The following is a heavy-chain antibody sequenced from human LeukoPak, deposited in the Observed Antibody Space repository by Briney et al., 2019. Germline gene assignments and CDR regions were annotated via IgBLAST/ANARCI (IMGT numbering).Heavy chain of an antibody. CDR1: GYTFTDYY. D-gene: IGHD1-26*01. CDR2: INHNSGGT. CDR3: ASQGGVGAAGTFDY. V-gene: IGHV1-2*02. Sequence: ASVKVSCKASGYTFTDYYIHWVRQAPGQGLEWMGWINHNSGGTNYAQKFQGRVTMTRDTSISTAYMELSRLRSDDTAVYCCASQGGVGAAGTFDYWGQGTLVTVSS. J-gene: IGHJ4*02.